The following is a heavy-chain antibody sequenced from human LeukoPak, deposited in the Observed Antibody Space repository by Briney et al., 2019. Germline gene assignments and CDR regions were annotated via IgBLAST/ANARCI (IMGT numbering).Heavy chain of an antibody. J-gene: IGHJ6*04. D-gene: IGHD3-10*02. Sequence: GGSLRLSCAASGFTFSISAMSWVRQAPGKGLEWVSAISGSGGSTYYADSVKGRFTISRDNAKNSLYLQMNSLRAEDTAVYYCAELGITMIGGVWGKGTTVTISS. V-gene: IGHV3-23*01. CDR3: AELGITMIGGV. CDR1: GFTFSISA. CDR2: ISGSGGST.